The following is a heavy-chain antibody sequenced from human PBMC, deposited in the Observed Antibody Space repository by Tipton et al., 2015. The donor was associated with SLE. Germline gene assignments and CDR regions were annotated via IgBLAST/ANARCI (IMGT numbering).Heavy chain of an antibody. J-gene: IGHJ4*02. CDR3: ARAPTWQYCYDY. CDR1: GGSFSGYY. V-gene: IGHV4-34*01. D-gene: IGHD5-24*01. CDR2: INHSGST. Sequence: TLSLTCAVYGGSFSGYYWSWIRQPPGKGLEWIGEINHSGSTNYNPSLKSRVTISVDTSKNQFSLKLSSVTAADTAVYYCARAPTWQYCYDYWGQGTLVTVSS.